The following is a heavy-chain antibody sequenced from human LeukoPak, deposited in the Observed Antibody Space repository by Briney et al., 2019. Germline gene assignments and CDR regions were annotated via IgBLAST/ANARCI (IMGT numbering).Heavy chain of an antibody. V-gene: IGHV3-48*02. Sequence: GGSLRLSCSASGFTSSSYTMNWIRQAPGKGLEWVSSISPGSSSMMHYADSVRGRFTISRDNAKNSLYLQMNSLRDEDTAVYYCASRRGFDDWGQGTLVTVSS. J-gene: IGHJ4*02. CDR2: ISPGSSSMM. CDR3: ASRRGFDD. CDR1: GFTSSSYT. D-gene: IGHD3-10*01.